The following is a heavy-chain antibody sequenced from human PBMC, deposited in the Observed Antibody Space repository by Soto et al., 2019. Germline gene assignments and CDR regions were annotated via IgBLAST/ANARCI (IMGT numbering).Heavy chain of an antibody. D-gene: IGHD4-17*01. V-gene: IGHV3-23*01. CDR2: VSGGSGVT. Sequence: EMQLLESGGGLVQPGGSLRLSCVVSGFSFSTYGVTWVRQAPGKGLEWVCGVSGGSGVTHYTDSVKGWFTISGDDSKNTVYLQMHSLRGEDTGVYYCTRCNGYGDLWGQGTLVTVSS. CDR1: GFSFSTYG. CDR3: TRCNGYGDL. J-gene: IGHJ5*02.